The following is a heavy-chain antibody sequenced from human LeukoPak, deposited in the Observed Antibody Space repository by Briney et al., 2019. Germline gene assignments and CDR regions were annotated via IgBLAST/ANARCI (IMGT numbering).Heavy chain of an antibody. CDR3: VRGPTVTTIDYYYMDV. J-gene: IGHJ6*03. V-gene: IGHV1-2*02. Sequence: ASVKVSCKASEYTFSGYYMHWVRQAPGQGLEWMGWINPNSGGTNYAQKFQGRVTMTRDTSISTAYMELNRLRSDDTAVFYCVRGPTVTTIDYYYMDVWGKGTTVIVFS. CDR2: INPNSGGT. CDR1: EYTFSGYY. D-gene: IGHD4-17*01.